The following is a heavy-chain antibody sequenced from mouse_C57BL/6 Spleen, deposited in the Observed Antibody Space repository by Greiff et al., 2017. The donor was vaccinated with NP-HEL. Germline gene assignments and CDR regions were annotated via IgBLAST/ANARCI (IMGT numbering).Heavy chain of an antibody. CDR1: GFTFSDYG. V-gene: IGHV5-17*01. J-gene: IGHJ4*01. CDR3: ASPAYDGYYVGVYYYAMDY. CDR2: ISSGSSTI. Sequence: EVQLQQSGGGLVKPGGSLKLSCAASGFTFSDYGMHWVRQAPEKGLEWVAYISSGSSTIYYADTVKGRFTISRDNAKNTLFLQMTSLRSEDTAMYYCASPAYDGYYVGVYYYAMDYWGQGTSVTVSS. D-gene: IGHD2-3*01.